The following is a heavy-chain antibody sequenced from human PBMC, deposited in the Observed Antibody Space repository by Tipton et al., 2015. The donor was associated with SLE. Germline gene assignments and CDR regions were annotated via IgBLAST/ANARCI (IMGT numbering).Heavy chain of an antibody. D-gene: IGHD2-2*01. Sequence: QLVQSGAEVKEPGSSVKVSCKASGDTFNTYAFTWVRQAPGQGLEWMGAIIPIIGITKYAQDFQDRVTISTDESTNTAYMELTSLTSDDTAVYLCARGRDQLPTXXYWGQGILVTVSS. V-gene: IGHV1-69*05. J-gene: IGHJ4*02. CDR1: GDTFNTYA. CDR3: ARGRDQLPTXXY. CDR2: IIPIIGIT.